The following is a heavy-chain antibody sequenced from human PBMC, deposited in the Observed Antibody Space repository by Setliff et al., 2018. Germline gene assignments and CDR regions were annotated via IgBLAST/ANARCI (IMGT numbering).Heavy chain of an antibody. Sequence: SVKVSCKASGGTFNTYGITWVRQAPAQGLEWMGGIIPGLGILDYAQKFQDRVTITADRSTSTAYMELSRLRSDDTAVYYCARGIWANWGGAFDIWGQGTMVTVSS. CDR2: IIPGLGIL. CDR3: ARGIWANWGGAFDI. D-gene: IGHD3-16*01. J-gene: IGHJ3*02. CDR1: GGTFNTYG. V-gene: IGHV1-69*10.